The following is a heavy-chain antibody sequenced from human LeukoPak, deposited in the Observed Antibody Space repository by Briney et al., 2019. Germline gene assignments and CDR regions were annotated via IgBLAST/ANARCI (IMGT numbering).Heavy chain of an antibody. Sequence: PGGSLRLSCAASGLTVSNNYMSWVRQAPGKGLEWVAFIRYDGSNKYYADSVKGRFTISRDNSKNTLYLQMNSLRAEDTAVYYCAKDPNPIVVVPAASNWFDPWGQGTLVTVSS. CDR2: IRYDGSNK. J-gene: IGHJ5*02. V-gene: IGHV3-30*02. CDR3: AKDPNPIVVVPAASNWFDP. CDR1: GLTVSNNY. D-gene: IGHD2-2*01.